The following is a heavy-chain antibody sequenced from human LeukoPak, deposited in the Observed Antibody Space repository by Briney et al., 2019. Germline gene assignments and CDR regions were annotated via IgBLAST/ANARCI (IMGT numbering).Heavy chain of an antibody. J-gene: IGHJ3*02. Sequence: SETLSLTCTVSGGSISSYYWSWIRQPAGKGLEWIGRIYTSGSTNYNPSLKSRVTVSVDTSKNQFSLKLSSVTAADTAVYHCARLKVYDTSGPDAFDIWDQGTMVTVSS. CDR3: ARLKVYDTSGPDAFDI. CDR1: GGSISSYY. V-gene: IGHV4-4*07. D-gene: IGHD3-22*01. CDR2: IYTSGST.